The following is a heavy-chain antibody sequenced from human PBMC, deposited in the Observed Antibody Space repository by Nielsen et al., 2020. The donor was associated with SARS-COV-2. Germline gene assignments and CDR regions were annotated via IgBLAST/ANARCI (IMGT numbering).Heavy chain of an antibody. CDR2: IYSGGST. CDR1: GFTVSSNY. J-gene: IGHJ6*02. Sequence: GGSLRLSCAASGFTVSSNYMSWVRQAPGQGLEWVSVIYSGGSTYYADSVKGRFTISRDNSKNTLYLQMNSLRAEDTAVYYCARDLDYYGMDVWGQGTTVTVSS. V-gene: IGHV3-53*01. CDR3: ARDLDYYGMDV.